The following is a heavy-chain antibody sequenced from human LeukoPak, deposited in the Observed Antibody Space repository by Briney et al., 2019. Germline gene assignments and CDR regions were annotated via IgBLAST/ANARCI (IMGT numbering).Heavy chain of an antibody. D-gene: IGHD3-22*01. CDR1: GFTFSNYA. Sequence: GGSLRLSCAACGFTFSNYAMSWVRQAPGKGLEWVSGISGSGGSTYYADSVKGRFTISRDNSKNTLYLQMNSLRAEDTAIYYCAKRDYFDSSGYYEFYFDYWGQGTLVTVSS. CDR2: ISGSGGST. V-gene: IGHV3-23*01. CDR3: AKRDYFDSSGYYEFYFDY. J-gene: IGHJ4*02.